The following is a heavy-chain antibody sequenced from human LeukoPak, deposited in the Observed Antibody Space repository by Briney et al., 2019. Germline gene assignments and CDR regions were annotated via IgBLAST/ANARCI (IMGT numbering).Heavy chain of an antibody. J-gene: IGHJ4*02. D-gene: IGHD3-3*01. V-gene: IGHV3-30*01. CDR1: GFTFRSLA. Sequence: GGSLRLSRAGSGFTFRSLAIHWIRQAPGKGLEWVAVISYDGSSEHYADSVKGRFSISRDNSKNTVLLQMNSLRPEDTAIYYCAKEGAEFWSGYYDYWGQGTPVTVSS. CDR2: ISYDGSSE. CDR3: AKEGAEFWSGYYDY.